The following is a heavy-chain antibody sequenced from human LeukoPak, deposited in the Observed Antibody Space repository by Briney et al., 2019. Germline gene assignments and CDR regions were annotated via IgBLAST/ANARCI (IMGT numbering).Heavy chain of an antibody. V-gene: IGHV4-59*01. CDR3: ARESYYDSSGPGGFDY. Sequence: SETLSLTCTVSGGSISSYYWSWIRQPPGKGLEWLGYIYYSGSTNYNPSLKSRVTISVDTSKNQFSLKLSSVTAADTAVYYCARESYYDSSGPGGFDYWGQGTLVTVSS. D-gene: IGHD3-22*01. CDR1: GGSISSYY. CDR2: IYYSGST. J-gene: IGHJ4*02.